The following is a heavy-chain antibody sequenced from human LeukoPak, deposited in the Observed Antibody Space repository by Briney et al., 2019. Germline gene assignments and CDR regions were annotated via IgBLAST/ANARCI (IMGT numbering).Heavy chain of an antibody. D-gene: IGHD1-1*01. CDR3: ARPGERSRRDWNLDQ. CDR2: VYPRDSDT. Sequence: KPGESLKISCKASGYSFSNYWIGWVREVPGKGLEWIGIVYPRDSDTRYSPSFQGQVTISADKSISTAYLQWSSLKASDTAVYYCARPGERSRRDWNLDQWGQGTLVTVSS. CDR1: GYSFSNYW. J-gene: IGHJ4*02. V-gene: IGHV5-51*01.